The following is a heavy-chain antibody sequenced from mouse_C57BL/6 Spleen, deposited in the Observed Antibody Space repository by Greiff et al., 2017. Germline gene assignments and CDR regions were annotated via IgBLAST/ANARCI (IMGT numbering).Heavy chain of an antibody. D-gene: IGHD1-1*01. CDR2: IYPGDGDT. Sequence: QVQLKQSGPELVKPGASVKISCKASGYAFSSSWMNWVKQRPGKGLEWIGRIYPGDGDTNYNGKFKGKATLTADKSSSTAYMQLSSLTSEDSAVYFCARELLRGGYFDVWGTGTTVTVSS. CDR1: GYAFSSSW. CDR3: ARELLRGGYFDV. V-gene: IGHV1-82*01. J-gene: IGHJ1*03.